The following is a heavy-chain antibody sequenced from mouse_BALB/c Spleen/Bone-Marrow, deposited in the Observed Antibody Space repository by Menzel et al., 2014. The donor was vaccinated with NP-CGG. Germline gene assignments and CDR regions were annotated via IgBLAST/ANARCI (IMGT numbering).Heavy chain of an antibody. V-gene: IGHV1-31*01. CDR2: INPYNGGS. Sequence: VQLQQSGPELVKPGASMKISCKASGYSFXGYTMNWVKQSHGKNLEWIGLINPYNGGSSYNQKFKGQATLTVDKSSSTAYMELLSLTSEDSAVYYCAREGYGSSYGFAYWGQGTLVTVSA. J-gene: IGHJ3*01. CDR3: AREGYGSSYGFAY. D-gene: IGHD1-1*01. CDR1: GYSFXGYT.